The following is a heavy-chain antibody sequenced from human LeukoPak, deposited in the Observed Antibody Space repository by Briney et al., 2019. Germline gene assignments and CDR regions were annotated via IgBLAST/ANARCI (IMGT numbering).Heavy chain of an antibody. CDR1: GYTFTSYG. CDR3: ARAIAARPNYYYYYYMDV. D-gene: IGHD6-6*01. J-gene: IGHJ6*03. Sequence: SVKVSCKASGYTFTSYGISWVRQAPGQGLEWMGGIIPIFGTANYAQKFQGRVTITADESTSTAYMELSSLRSEDTAVYYCARAIAARPNYYYYYYMDVWGKGTTVTVSS. V-gene: IGHV1-69*13. CDR2: IIPIFGTA.